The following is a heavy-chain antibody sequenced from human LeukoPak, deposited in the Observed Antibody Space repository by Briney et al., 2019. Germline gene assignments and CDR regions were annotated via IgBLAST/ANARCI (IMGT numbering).Heavy chain of an antibody. J-gene: IGHJ4*02. CDR3: ARGQVINTVTKNDY. D-gene: IGHD4-11*01. CDR2: INHSGST. CDR1: GGPFSGYY. V-gene: IGHV4-34*01. Sequence: PSETLYLTSPAQGGPFSGYYWSWIRKPPGKGLEWIGEINHSGSTNYNPSLKGRVTISVDTSKNQFSLKLSSVTAADTAVYYCARGQVINTVTKNDYWGQGTLVTVSS.